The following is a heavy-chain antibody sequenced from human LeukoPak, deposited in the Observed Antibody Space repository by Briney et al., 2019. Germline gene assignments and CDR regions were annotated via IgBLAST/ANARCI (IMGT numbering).Heavy chain of an antibody. Sequence: ASVKVSCKASGYTFTGYYIHWVRQAPGQGLEWMGWINPNSGGTNYAQKFQGRVTMTRDTSISTAYMELSRLRSDDTAVYYCARTATGTWYSSGWYVGDYWGQGTLVTVSS. CDR3: ARTATGTWYSSGWYVGDY. CDR1: GYTFTGYY. V-gene: IGHV1-2*02. CDR2: INPNSGGT. J-gene: IGHJ4*02. D-gene: IGHD6-19*01.